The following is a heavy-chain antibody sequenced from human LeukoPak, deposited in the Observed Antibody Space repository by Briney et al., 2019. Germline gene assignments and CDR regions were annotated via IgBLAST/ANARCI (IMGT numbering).Heavy chain of an antibody. CDR1: GGSIFSGSYY. J-gene: IGHJ4*02. Sequence: SQTLSLTCTVSGGSIFSGSYYWSWIRQPAGKGLEWIGRIYTSGSTNYNPSLKSRVTISVDTSKNQFSLKLSSVTAADTAVHYCARQSYNSPFRYWGQGTLVTVSS. CDR3: ARQSYNSPFRY. D-gene: IGHD5-24*01. CDR2: IYTSGST. V-gene: IGHV4-61*02.